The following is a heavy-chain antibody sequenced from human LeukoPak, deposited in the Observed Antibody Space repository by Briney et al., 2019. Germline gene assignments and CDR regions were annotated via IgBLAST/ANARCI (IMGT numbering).Heavy chain of an antibody. CDR2: IKQDGSEK. V-gene: IGHV3-7*01. CDR1: GFTFSNYW. Sequence: GGSLRLSCAASGFTFSNYWMSWVRQAPGKGLEWVANIKQDGSEKNYVDSVKGRFTISRDNAKNSLCLQMNSLRVEDTAVYYCARRRCTSTSCFFDYWGQGTLVTVSS. CDR3: ARRRCTSTSCFFDY. D-gene: IGHD2-2*01. J-gene: IGHJ4*02.